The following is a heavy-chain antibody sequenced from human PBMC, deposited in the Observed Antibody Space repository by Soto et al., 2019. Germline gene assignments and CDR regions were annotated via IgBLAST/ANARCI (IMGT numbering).Heavy chain of an antibody. D-gene: IGHD1-1*01. CDR2: TWYDGTNI. CDR1: GFRFYNYG. CDR3: ARAGVFSNNFNRYFDY. Sequence: QVQLVESGGGVVQPGGSLRISCVASGFRFYNYGMHWVRQAPGKGLEWVAVTWYDGTNIYYSDSVKGRFSISRDNSKNTLYLQMDSLRVDDTAVYYCARAGVFSNNFNRYFDYWGQGTLVTVSS. J-gene: IGHJ4*02. V-gene: IGHV3-33*01.